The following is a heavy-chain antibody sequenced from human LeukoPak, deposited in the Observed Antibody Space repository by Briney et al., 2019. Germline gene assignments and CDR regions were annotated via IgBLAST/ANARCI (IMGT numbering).Heavy chain of an antibody. V-gene: IGHV1-69*04. CDR3: ARVYSSTTDYYFDY. Sequence: ASVKVSCKASGGTFSSYAISLVRQAPGQGLEWMGRIIPILGIANYAQKFQGRVTITADKSTSTAYMELSSLRSEDTAVYYCARVYSSTTDYYFDYWGQGTLVTVSS. CDR1: GGTFSSYA. CDR2: IIPILGIA. D-gene: IGHD2-2*01. J-gene: IGHJ4*02.